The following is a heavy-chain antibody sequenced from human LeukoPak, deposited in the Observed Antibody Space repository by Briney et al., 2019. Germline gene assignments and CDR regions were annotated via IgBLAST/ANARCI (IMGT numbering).Heavy chain of an antibody. CDR3: ATDRDTSGYYFDAFDI. CDR2: IRSSSGYM. V-gene: IGHV3-21*01. D-gene: IGHD3-22*01. Sequence: GSSLRLSCAASGLTFSSYTMNWVRQAPGNRLDLVSYIRSSSGYMYYADSVRGRFTISRDNAKKSLYLQMNSLRAEDTAVYYCATDRDTSGYYFDAFDIWGQGTMVTVSS. J-gene: IGHJ3*02. CDR1: GLTFSSYT.